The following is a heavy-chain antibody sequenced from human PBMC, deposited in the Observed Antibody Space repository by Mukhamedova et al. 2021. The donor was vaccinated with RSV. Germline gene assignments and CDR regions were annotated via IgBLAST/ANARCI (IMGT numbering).Heavy chain of an antibody. J-gene: IGHJ4*02. D-gene: IGHD3-22*01. V-gene: IGHV4-34*01. CDR2: INHSGST. Sequence: GGINHSGSTNYNPSLKSRVTISVDTSKNQFSLKLSSVTAADTAVYYCARARDSSGYYYAPYYFDYWGQGTLVTVSS. CDR3: ARARDSSGYYYAPYYFDY.